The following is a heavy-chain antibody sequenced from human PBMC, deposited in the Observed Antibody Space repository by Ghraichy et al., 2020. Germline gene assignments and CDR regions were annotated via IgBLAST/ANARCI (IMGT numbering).Heavy chain of an antibody. J-gene: IGHJ4*02. CDR1: GGSISSGGYY. CDR3: ARDRAPGGFDY. Sequence: SETLSLTCTVSGGSISSGGYYWSWIRQHPWKGLEWIGYIYYSGSTYYNPSLKSRVTISVDTSKNQFSLKLSSVTAADTAVYYCARDRAPGGFDYWGQGTLVTVSS. V-gene: IGHV4-31*03. CDR2: IYYSGST.